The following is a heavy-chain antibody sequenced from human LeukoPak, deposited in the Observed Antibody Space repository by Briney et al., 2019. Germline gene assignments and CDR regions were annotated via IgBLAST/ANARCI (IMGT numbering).Heavy chain of an antibody. CDR2: VHYTGST. D-gene: IGHD4-23*01. J-gene: IGHJ4*02. V-gene: IGHV4-59*01. CDR3: ARVLGGRDYFDY. CDR1: SGSISSYY. Sequence: SETLSLTCTVSSGSISSYYWSWIRQPPGKGLEWIGHVHYTGSTDYNTSLNSRVTISLDTSKTQFSLRLGSVTASDTAVYFCARVLGGRDYFDYWGQGALVIVSS.